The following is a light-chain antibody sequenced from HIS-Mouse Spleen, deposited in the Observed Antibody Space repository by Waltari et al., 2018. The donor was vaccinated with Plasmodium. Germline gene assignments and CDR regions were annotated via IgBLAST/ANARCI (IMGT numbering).Light chain of an antibody. CDR3: QQYYSFPYT. Sequence: AIWMTQSPSLLSASTGDRVTLSCRISQGISSYLAWYQQKPGKAPELLIYAASTLQSGVPARFSGSGSGTDFTLTISCLQSEDFATYDCQQYYSFPYTFGQGTKLEIK. V-gene: IGKV1D-8*02. CDR1: QGISSY. J-gene: IGKJ2*01. CDR2: AAS.